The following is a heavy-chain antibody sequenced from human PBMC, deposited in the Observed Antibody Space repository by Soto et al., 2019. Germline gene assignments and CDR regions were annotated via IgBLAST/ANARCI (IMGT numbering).Heavy chain of an antibody. CDR3: ARGWNGCSSTSCYTGDAFDI. D-gene: IGHD2-2*02. CDR1: GYTFTGYY. V-gene: IGHV1-2*02. J-gene: IGHJ3*02. Sequence: ASVKVSCKASGYTFTGYYMHWVRQAPGQGLAWMGWINPNCGGTNYAQKFQGRVTMTRDTSISTAYMELSRLRYDDTAVYYCARGWNGCSSTSCYTGDAFDIWGQGTMVTVSS. CDR2: INPNCGGT.